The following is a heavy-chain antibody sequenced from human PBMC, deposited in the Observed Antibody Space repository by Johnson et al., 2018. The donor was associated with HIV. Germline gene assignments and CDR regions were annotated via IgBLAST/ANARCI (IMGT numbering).Heavy chain of an antibody. J-gene: IGHJ3*02. CDR2: ISYDGSNK. D-gene: IGHD3-22*01. V-gene: IGHV3-30*04. CDR1: GFTFSSYA. CDR3: ARVVVVIGAFDI. Sequence: QVQLVESGGGVVQPGRSLRLSCAASGFTFSSYAMHWVRQAPGKGLEWVAVISYDGSNKYYADSVKGRFTISRDNSKNTLYLQMNSLRAEDTAVYYCARVVVVIGAFDIWGQGTRVSVSS.